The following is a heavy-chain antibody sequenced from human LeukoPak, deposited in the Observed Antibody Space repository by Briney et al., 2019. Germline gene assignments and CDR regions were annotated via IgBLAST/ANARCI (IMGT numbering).Heavy chain of an antibody. Sequence: KAGGSLRLSCTASGFTFGDYAMSWVRQAPGKGLEWVAVIWYDGSNKYYADSVKGRFTISRDNSKNTLYLQMNSLRAEDTAVYYCAGNYGPYYFDYWGQGTLVTVSS. J-gene: IGHJ4*02. CDR1: GFTFGDYA. CDR3: AGNYGPYYFDY. CDR2: IWYDGSNK. D-gene: IGHD3-10*01. V-gene: IGHV3-33*01.